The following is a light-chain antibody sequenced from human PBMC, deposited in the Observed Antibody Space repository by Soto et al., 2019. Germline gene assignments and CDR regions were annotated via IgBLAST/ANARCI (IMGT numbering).Light chain of an antibody. CDR1: QSLSSNY. V-gene: IGKV3-20*01. J-gene: IGKJ1*01. Sequence: EIVLTQSPATLSLSPGETATLSCSASQSLSSNYLAWYQQTPAQAPRLLHYAASSRATVIPDRINGSGSGTDFTLTISSLQPDDFATYYCQQYNSYSRTFGQGTKVDIK. CDR2: AAS. CDR3: QQYNSYSRT.